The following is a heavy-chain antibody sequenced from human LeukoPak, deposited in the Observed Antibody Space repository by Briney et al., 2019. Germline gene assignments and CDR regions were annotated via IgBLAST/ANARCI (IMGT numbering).Heavy chain of an antibody. CDR1: GFTFSSYA. Sequence: GGSLTLSCAASGFTFSSYAMSWVRQPPGKGLEWVSAISGSGGSTYYADPVKGRFTISRDNSKNTLYLQMNSLRAEDTAVYYCAKAAWSDSSGYYFDYWGQGTLVTVSS. CDR3: AKAAWSDSSGYYFDY. D-gene: IGHD3-22*01. CDR2: ISGSGGST. J-gene: IGHJ4*02. V-gene: IGHV3-23*01.